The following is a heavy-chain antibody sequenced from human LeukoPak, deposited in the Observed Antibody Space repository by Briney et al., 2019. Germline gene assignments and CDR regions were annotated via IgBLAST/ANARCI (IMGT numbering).Heavy chain of an antibody. CDR3: ARDRYSSGWLPFDY. CDR2: IKYDGSEK. V-gene: IGHV3-7*03. Sequence: GGSLRLSCAASGFTLSNYWMDWVRQAPGKGLEWVAKIKYDGSEKYYVDSVKGRFTISRDNAENTLYLQMNSLRAEDTAVYYCARDRYSSGWLPFDYWGQGTLVTVSS. J-gene: IGHJ4*02. D-gene: IGHD6-19*01. CDR1: GFTLSNYW.